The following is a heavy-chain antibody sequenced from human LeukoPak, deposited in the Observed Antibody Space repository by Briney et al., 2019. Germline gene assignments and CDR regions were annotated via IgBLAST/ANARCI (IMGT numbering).Heavy chain of an antibody. Sequence: PGGSLRLSCAASGFTFSSYSMNWVRHAPGKGLEWVSSISSSSSYIYYADSVKGRFTISRDNAKNSLYLQMNSLRGEDTAIYYCVYYFDSSGFGNDAFEIWGQGTMVTVSS. CDR1: GFTFSSYS. J-gene: IGHJ3*02. CDR2: ISSSSSYI. CDR3: VYYFDSSGFGNDAFEI. D-gene: IGHD3-22*01. V-gene: IGHV3-21*01.